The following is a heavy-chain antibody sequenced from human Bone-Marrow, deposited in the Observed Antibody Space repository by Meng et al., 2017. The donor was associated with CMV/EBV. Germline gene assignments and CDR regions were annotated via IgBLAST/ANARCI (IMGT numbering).Heavy chain of an antibody. V-gene: IGHV1-69*10. D-gene: IGHD2-2*01. CDR2: IIPVPGIA. CDR1: GGTFSSYA. CDR3: AREGVIPAERPTEETYYFDN. J-gene: IGHJ4*02. Sequence: SVKVSCKSSGGTFSSYAISWVRQAPGQGLEWMGGIIPVPGIANYAQKFQGRVTITADISTRTAYMELNSLRSADTAVYYCAREGVIPAERPTEETYYFDNWGQGTLVTVSS.